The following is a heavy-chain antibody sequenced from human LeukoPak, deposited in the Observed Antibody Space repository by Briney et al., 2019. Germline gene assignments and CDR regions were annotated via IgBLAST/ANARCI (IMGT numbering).Heavy chain of an antibody. CDR3: ASGVVGASLPYYFDY. J-gene: IGHJ4*02. D-gene: IGHD1-26*01. CDR1: GFTFSDYY. Sequence: GGSLRLSCAASGFTFSDYYMSWIRQAPGKGLEWVSSISSSGSTIFHADSVKGRFTISRDNAKNSLYLQMNSLRAEDTAVYYCASGVVGASLPYYFDYWGQGTLVTVSS. V-gene: IGHV3-11*01. CDR2: ISSSGSTI.